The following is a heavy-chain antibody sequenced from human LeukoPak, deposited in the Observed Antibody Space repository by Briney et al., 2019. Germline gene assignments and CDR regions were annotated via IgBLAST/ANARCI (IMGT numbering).Heavy chain of an antibody. J-gene: IGHJ4*02. CDR2: NYYSGST. D-gene: IGHD5-18*01. V-gene: IGHV4-61*01. CDR3: ARELWRPDTAMASDC. Sequence: SETLSLTCTVSGGSVSSGSYYWSWIRQPPGKGLEWIGYNYYSGSTNYNPSLKSRVTISVDTSKNQFSLKLSSVTAADTAVYYCARELWRPDTAMASDCWGQGTLVTVSS. CDR1: GGSVSSGSYY.